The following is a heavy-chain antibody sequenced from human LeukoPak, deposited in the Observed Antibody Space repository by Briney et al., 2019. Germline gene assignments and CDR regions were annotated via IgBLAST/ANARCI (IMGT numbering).Heavy chain of an antibody. J-gene: IGHJ4*02. Sequence: PSETLSDSCTVSGVSMSGYDGNWIRQAPGKGLEWIGHIYYSGSTQYHPSLKRGGNISEKTSKNQFFLKLSSISGTDNAVYSSGISQYLPSPKRRASIFVDRSKPQFSLKLSSVTATDTAVYYCARGVRDRYNYGGLFDYWGQGSHFTVSS. CDR1: GVSMSGYD. V-gene: IGHV4-59*08. CDR2: IYYSGST. D-gene: IGHD3-22*01. CDR3: GISQYLPSPKRRASIFVDRSKPQFSLKLSSVTATDTAVYYCARGVRDRYNYGGLFDY.